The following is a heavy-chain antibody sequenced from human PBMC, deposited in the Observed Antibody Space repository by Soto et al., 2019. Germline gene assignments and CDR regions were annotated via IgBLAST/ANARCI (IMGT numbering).Heavy chain of an antibody. CDR3: AKDTGDCSSNSCTPGNKWFDP. CDR2: ISYDGNKK. V-gene: IGHV3-30*18. D-gene: IGHD2-2*01. Sequence: GGSLRLSCAASGFTFSNYGMHWVRRAPGKGLEWVAIISYDGNKKYYADSVKGRFTISRDNSKNTLYLQMNSLRAEDTAVYYCAKDTGDCSSNSCTPGNKWFDPWGQGTLVTVSS. CDR1: GFTFSNYG. J-gene: IGHJ5*02.